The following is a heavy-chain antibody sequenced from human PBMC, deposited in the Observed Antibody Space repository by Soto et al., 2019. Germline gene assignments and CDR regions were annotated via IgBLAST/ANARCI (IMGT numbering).Heavy chain of an antibody. CDR1: GNSFTRYG. CDR3: GRCRTDSYVMDV. J-gene: IGHJ6*01. Sequence: ASVKVFCKVSGNSFTRYGIACVREVPGQGPEWMGWISPYNGRTNYAQNFPGRVVMSTDIFTNIVYLHSRCLRSVKSAMYYLGRCRTDSYVMDVWLQGXTLSV. V-gene: IGHV1-18*01. CDR2: ISPYNGRT. D-gene: IGHD1-1*01.